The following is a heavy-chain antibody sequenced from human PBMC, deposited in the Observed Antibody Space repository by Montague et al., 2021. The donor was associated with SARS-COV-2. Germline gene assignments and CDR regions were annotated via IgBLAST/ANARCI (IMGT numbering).Heavy chain of an antibody. CDR3: ASGYSSSWDIFDY. Sequence: SLRLSWAASGFTFDDYGMSWVRQAPGKGLEWVSGINWNGGSTGYADSVKGRFTISRDNAKNSLYLQMNSLRAEDTALYYCASGYSSSWDIFDYWGQETLVTVSS. D-gene: IGHD6-13*01. J-gene: IGHJ4*02. CDR2: INWNGGST. V-gene: IGHV3-20*04. CDR1: GFTFDDYG.